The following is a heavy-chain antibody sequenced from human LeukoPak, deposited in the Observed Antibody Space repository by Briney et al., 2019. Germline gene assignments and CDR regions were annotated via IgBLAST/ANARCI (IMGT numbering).Heavy chain of an antibody. CDR1: GGSISNGDYY. V-gene: IGHV4-30-4*08. D-gene: IGHD3-22*01. Sequence: SETLSLTCTVSGGSISNGDYYWSWIRQPPGKGLEWIGYIYYSGSTYYNPSLKSRVTISVDTSKNQFSLKLSSVTAADTAVYYCARGRDGYYYDSSGYYYSDYWGQGTLVTVSS. CDR3: ARGRDGYYYDSSGYYYSDY. CDR2: IYYSGST. J-gene: IGHJ4*02.